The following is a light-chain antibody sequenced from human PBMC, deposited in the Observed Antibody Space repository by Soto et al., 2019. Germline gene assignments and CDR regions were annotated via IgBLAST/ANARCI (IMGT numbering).Light chain of an antibody. CDR3: SSYAGSNNFVV. V-gene: IGLV2-8*01. CDR1: SSDVGGYNY. Sequence: QSVLTRPPSASGSPGQSVTISCTGTSSDVGGYNYVSWYQQYPGKAPKLMIYEVSKRPSGVPDRFSGSKSANTASLTVSGLQAEDEADYYCSSYAGSNNFVVFGGGTKVTVL. CDR2: EVS. J-gene: IGLJ2*01.